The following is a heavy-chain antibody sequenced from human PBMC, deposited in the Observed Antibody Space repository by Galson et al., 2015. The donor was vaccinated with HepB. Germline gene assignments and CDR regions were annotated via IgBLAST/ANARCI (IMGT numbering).Heavy chain of an antibody. V-gene: IGHV1-46*01. CDR1: GYTFTSSY. CDR2: VNPSGGTT. D-gene: IGHD4-11*01. J-gene: IGHJ5*02. CDR3: ARLTTFWFDP. Sequence: SVKVSCKASGYTFTSSYIHWVRQAPGQGLEWMGIVNPSGGTTSYAQKFQGRVTMTRDTSTTTVYMELSSLRSEDTAVYYCARLTTFWFDPWGQGTLVTVSS.